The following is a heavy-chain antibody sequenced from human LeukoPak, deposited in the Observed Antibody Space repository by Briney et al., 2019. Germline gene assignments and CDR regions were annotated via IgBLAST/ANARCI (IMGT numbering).Heavy chain of an antibody. J-gene: IGHJ4*02. Sequence: PGRSLRLSCAASGFTFSSYEMNWVRQAPGKGLEWVSYISSSGSTIYYADSVKGRFTISRDNAKNSLYLQMNSLRAEDTAVYYCARGGYYGCFDYWGQGTLVTVSS. CDR1: GFTFSSYE. D-gene: IGHD3-10*01. CDR2: ISSSGSTI. V-gene: IGHV3-48*03. CDR3: ARGGYYGCFDY.